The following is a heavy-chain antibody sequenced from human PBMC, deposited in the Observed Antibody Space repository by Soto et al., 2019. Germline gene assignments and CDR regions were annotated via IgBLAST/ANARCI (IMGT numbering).Heavy chain of an antibody. V-gene: IGHV1-58*02. D-gene: IGHD1-1*01. CDR2: IVVGSGNT. Sequence: ASLKVSCKASGFTFTSSAMQWVRQARGQRLEWIGWIVVGSGNTNYAQKFQERVTITRDMSTSTAYMELSSLRSEDTAVYYCAAGNWNDVAYYYYMDVWGKGTAVTVSS. CDR3: AAGNWNDVAYYYYMDV. CDR1: GFTFTSSA. J-gene: IGHJ6*03.